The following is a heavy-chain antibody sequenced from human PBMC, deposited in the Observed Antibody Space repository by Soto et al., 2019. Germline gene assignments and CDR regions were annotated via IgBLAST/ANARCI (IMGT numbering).Heavy chain of an antibody. V-gene: IGHV4-30-4*01. D-gene: IGHD3-10*01. Sequence: QVQLQESGPGLVKPSQTLSLTCTVSGGSISSGDYYWSWIRQPPGKGLEWIGYIYYSGSTYYNPSLKSRVTISVDTSKNQFSLKLSSVTAADTAVYYCARGTYYYGSGSYYNTDYWGQGTLVTVSS. J-gene: IGHJ4*02. CDR1: GGSISSGDYY. CDR2: IYYSGST. CDR3: ARGTYYYGSGSYYNTDY.